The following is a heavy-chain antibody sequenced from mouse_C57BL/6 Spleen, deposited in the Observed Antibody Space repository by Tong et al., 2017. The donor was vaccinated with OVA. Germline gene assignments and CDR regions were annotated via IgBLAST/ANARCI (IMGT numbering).Heavy chain of an antibody. CDR2: INPNYGTT. CDR1: GYSFTDYN. D-gene: IGHD4-1*01. J-gene: IGHJ2*01. Sequence: EVQLQESGPELVKPGASVKISCKASGYSFTDYNMNWVKQSNGKSLEWIGVINPNYGTTSYNQKFKGKATLTVNKSSSTAYMQLSSLTSEDSAVYYCARRVNWDGGVDYWGQGTTLTVSS. CDR3: ARRVNWDGGVDY. V-gene: IGHV1-39*01.